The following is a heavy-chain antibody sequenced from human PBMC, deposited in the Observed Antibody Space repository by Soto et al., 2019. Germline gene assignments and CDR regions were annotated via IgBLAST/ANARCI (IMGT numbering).Heavy chain of an antibody. D-gene: IGHD6-13*01. V-gene: IGHV4-34*01. CDR2: INHSGGT. Sequence: PSGTLSLTCAVYGGSFSCYYWSWIRQPPGKGLEWIGEINHSGGTNYNPSLKSRVTISVDTSKNQFSLKLSSVTAADTAVYYCARGSSSWYGYIDYWGQGTLVTVSS. CDR1: GGSFSCYY. CDR3: ARGSSSWYGYIDY. J-gene: IGHJ4*02.